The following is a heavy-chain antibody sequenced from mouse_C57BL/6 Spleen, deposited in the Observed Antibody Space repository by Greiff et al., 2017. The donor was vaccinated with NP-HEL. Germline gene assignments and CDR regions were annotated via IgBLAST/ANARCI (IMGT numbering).Heavy chain of an antibody. J-gene: IGHJ1*03. V-gene: IGHV1-69*01. Sequence: QVHVKQPGAELVMPGASVKLSCKASGYTFTSYWMHWVKQRPGQGLEWIGEIDPSDSYTNYNQKFKGKSTLTVDKSSSTAYMQLSSLTSEDSAVYYCAKLGRYFDVWGTGTTVTVSS. CDR1: GYTFTSYW. CDR2: IDPSDSYT. D-gene: IGHD4-1*01. CDR3: AKLGRYFDV.